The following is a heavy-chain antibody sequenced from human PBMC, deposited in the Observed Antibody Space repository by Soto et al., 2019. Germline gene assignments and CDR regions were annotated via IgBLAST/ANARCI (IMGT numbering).Heavy chain of an antibody. D-gene: IGHD6-13*01. CDR3: ASDPGGYSSSWYGYYYYYMDV. J-gene: IGHJ6*03. CDR1: GFTFSSYW. CDR2: IKQDGSEK. V-gene: IGHV3-7*01. Sequence: PGGSLRLSCAASGFTFSSYWMSWVRQAPGKGLEWVANIKQDGSEKYYVDSVKGRFTISRDNAKNSLYLQMNSLRAEDTAVYYCASDPGGYSSSWYGYYYYYMDVWGKGTTVTVSS.